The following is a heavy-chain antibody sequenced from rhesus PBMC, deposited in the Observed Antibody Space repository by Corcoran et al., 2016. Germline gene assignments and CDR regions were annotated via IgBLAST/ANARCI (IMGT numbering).Heavy chain of an antibody. V-gene: IGHV4-127*01. CDR1: GYSISSGYG. CDR2: IYGVSGTT. J-gene: IGHJ6*01. Sequence: QVQLQESGPGLVKPSETLSLTCAVSGYSISSGYGWGWIRKPPGRGLEWIGQIYGVSGTTHSHPPLLSRFPVSKAASKTRFSLKLSSVTAADTAVYYCAIAYSGRYLDWLGTLDSWGQGVVVTVSS. D-gene: IGHD3-3*01. CDR3: AIAYSGRYLDWLGTLDS.